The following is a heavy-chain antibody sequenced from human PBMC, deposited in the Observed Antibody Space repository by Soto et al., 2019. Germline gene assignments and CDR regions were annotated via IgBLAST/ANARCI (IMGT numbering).Heavy chain of an antibody. CDR2: INPNSGGT. Sequence: QVQLVQSGAEVKKPGASVKVSCKASGYTFTVYYMHWVRQAPGQGLEWMGWINPNSGGTNYAQKFQGWVTMTRDTSISTAYMELSRLRSDDTAVYYCARTYSSSWYRYDYWGQGTLVTVSS. V-gene: IGHV1-2*04. J-gene: IGHJ4*02. CDR1: GYTFTVYY. D-gene: IGHD6-13*01. CDR3: ARTYSSSWYRYDY.